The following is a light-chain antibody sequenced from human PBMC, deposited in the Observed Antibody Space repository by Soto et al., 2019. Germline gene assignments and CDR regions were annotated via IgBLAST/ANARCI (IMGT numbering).Light chain of an antibody. J-gene: IGKJ2*03. CDR3: QQRGNWPPYS. CDR1: QSVGSY. V-gene: IGKV3-11*01. CDR2: DAS. Sequence: EIVLTQSPATLSLSPGERATLSCRVSQSVGSYLAWYQQKPGQAPRLLIYDASNRATGIPTRFSGSGSGTDFTLSISSLEPEDFAVYYCQQRGNWPPYSFGQGTKLEIK.